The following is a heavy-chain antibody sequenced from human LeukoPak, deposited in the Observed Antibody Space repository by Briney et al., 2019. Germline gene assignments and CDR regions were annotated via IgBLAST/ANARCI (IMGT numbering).Heavy chain of an antibody. CDR2: INHSGST. J-gene: IGHJ4*02. Sequence: SETLSLTCAVSGGSISSSNWWSWIRQPPGKGLEWIGEINHSGSTNYNPSLKSRVTISVDTSKNQFSLKLSSVTAADTAVYYCARGFLGAYWGQGTLVTVSS. V-gene: IGHV4-4*02. CDR3: ARGFLGAY. CDR1: GGSISSSNW. D-gene: IGHD3-3*01.